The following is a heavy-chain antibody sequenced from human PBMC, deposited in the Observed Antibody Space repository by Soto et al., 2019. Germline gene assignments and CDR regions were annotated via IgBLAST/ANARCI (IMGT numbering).Heavy chain of an antibody. CDR1: GGSFSSYY. CDR2: IYTSGST. J-gene: IGHJ4*02. V-gene: IGHV4-4*07. D-gene: IGHD6-6*01. Sequence: PSETLSLTCPVSGGSFSSYYWSWIRQPAGKGLEWIGRIYTSGSTNYNPSLKSRVTMSVDTSKKQFSLNMTSVTAADTAVYFCAREVAEAARSLDYWGQGTLVTVSS. CDR3: AREVAEAARSLDY.